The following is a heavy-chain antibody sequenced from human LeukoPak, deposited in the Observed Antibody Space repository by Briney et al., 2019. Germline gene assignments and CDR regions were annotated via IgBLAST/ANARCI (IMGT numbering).Heavy chain of an antibody. CDR3: ARDSSTVTTFFDY. V-gene: IGHV3-30*02. CDR1: GFTFSSYG. CDR2: IRYDGGNK. Sequence: PGGSLRLSCVESGFTFSSYGMHCVRQAPAKGLEWVAFIRYDGGNKYYADSAKGRFTISRDNAKNSLYLQMNSLRAEDTAVYYCARDSSTVTTFFDYWGQGTLVTVSS. J-gene: IGHJ4*02. D-gene: IGHD4-17*01.